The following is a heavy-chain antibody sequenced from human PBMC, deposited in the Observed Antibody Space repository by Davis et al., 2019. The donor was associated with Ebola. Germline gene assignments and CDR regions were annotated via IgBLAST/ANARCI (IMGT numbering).Heavy chain of an antibody. V-gene: IGHV1-18*01. Sequence: AASVKVSCKASGYRFTSYDMQWVRQAPGQGLEWMGWISAYNGNTNYAQKLQGRVTMTTDTSTSTAYMELRSLRSDDTAVYYCARDVVQYYYDSSGYSIRNKHFDYWGQGTLVTVSS. CDR3: ARDVVQYYYDSSGYSIRNKHFDY. J-gene: IGHJ4*02. CDR2: ISAYNGNT. D-gene: IGHD3-22*01. CDR1: GYRFTSYD.